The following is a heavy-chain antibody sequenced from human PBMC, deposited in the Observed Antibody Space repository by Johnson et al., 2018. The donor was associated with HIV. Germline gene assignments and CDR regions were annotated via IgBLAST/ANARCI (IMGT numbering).Heavy chain of an antibody. J-gene: IGHJ3*02. CDR2: INSDGSST. Sequence: VQLVESGGGLVQPGGSLRLSCAASGFTLSSYWMHWVRQAPGKGLVWVSRINSDGSSTSYADSVQGRFTISRDNAKNTLYLQMNSLRAEDTAVYYCARDDYGGLDAFDIWGQGTMVTVSS. V-gene: IGHV3-74*01. D-gene: IGHD4-23*01. CDR3: ARDDYGGLDAFDI. CDR1: GFTLSSYW.